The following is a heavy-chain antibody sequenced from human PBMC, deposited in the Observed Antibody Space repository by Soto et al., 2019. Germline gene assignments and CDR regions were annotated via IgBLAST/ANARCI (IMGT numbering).Heavy chain of an antibody. D-gene: IGHD3-22*01. V-gene: IGHV3-30*18. CDR1: GFTFSSYG. CDR3: AKDLQYYYDSSGYYQNYYYYYGMDV. Sequence: GGSLRLSCAASGFTFSSYGMHWVRQAPGKGLEWVAVISYDGSNKYYADSVKGRFTISRDNSKNTLYLQMNSLRAEDTAVYYCAKDLQYYYDSSGYYQNYYYYYGMDVWGQGTTVTVSS. CDR2: ISYDGSNK. J-gene: IGHJ6*02.